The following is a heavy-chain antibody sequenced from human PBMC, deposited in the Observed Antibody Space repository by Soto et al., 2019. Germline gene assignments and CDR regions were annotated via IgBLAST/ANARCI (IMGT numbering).Heavy chain of an antibody. V-gene: IGHV3-49*04. CDR2: IRSKAYGGTT. Sequence: HPGGSLRLSCTASGFTFGDYAMSWVRQAPGKGLEWVGFIRSKAYGGTTEYAASVKGRFTISRDDSKSIAYLQMNSLKTEDTAVYYCSRYGEWYYGMDVWGQGTTVTVSS. CDR1: GFTFGDYA. CDR3: SRYGEWYYGMDV. J-gene: IGHJ6*02. D-gene: IGHD3-10*01.